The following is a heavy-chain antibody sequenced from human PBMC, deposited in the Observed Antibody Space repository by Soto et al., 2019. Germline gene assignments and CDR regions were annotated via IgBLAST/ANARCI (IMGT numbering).Heavy chain of an antibody. Sequence: SETLSLTCTVSGASISSYYWSWIRQPPGKGLEWIGYIYYSGSTNYNPSLKSRVTISVDTSKNQFSLKLSSVTAADTAVYYCARHPLPEYYDILTGYRDRADAFDIWGQGTMVPVSS. CDR3: ARHPLPEYYDILTGYRDRADAFDI. CDR2: IYYSGST. V-gene: IGHV4-59*08. D-gene: IGHD3-9*01. CDR1: GASISSYY. J-gene: IGHJ3*02.